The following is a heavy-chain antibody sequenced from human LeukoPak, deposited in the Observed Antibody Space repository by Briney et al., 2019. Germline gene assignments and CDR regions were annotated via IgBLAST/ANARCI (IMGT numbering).Heavy chain of an antibody. J-gene: IGHJ3*02. CDR1: GFTFSSYG. CDR2: IWYDGSNK. CDR3: AKGSMIVVAHDAFDI. D-gene: IGHD3-22*01. Sequence: GRSLRLSCAASGFTFSSYGMHWVRQAPGKGLEWVAVIWYDGSNKYYADSVKGRFTISRDNSKNTLYLQMNSLRAEDTAVYYCAKGSMIVVAHDAFDIWGQRDNGHRLF. V-gene: IGHV3-33*06.